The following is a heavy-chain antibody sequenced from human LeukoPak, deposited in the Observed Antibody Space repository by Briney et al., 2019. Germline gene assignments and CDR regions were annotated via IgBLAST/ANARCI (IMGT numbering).Heavy chain of an antibody. V-gene: IGHV3-23*01. Sequence: PAGGSLRLSCAASGFTFSSFAMSWVRQAPGKGLEWVSGITSSGGRTYYADSLKGRFTISRDNSKNTLYLQMNSLRAEDTAVYYCAKEQVAYSGRYRNWFDPWGQGTLVTVSS. CDR3: AKEQVAYSGRYRNWFDP. J-gene: IGHJ5*02. D-gene: IGHD1-26*01. CDR2: ITSSGGRT. CDR1: GFTFSSFA.